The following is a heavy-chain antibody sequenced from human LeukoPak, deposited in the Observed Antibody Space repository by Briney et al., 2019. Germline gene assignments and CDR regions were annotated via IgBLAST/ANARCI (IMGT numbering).Heavy chain of an antibody. D-gene: IGHD6-13*01. J-gene: IGHJ4*02. Sequence: GGSLRLSCAASGFTFSSYGMHWVRQAPGKGLEWVAVISYDGSNKYYADSVKGRFTISRDNSKNTLYLQMNSLRAEDTAVCYCAKGPLAAAGQPRYALARFDYWGQGTLVTVSS. CDR3: AKGPLAAAGQPRYALARFDY. CDR1: GFTFSSYG. CDR2: ISYDGSNK. V-gene: IGHV3-30*18.